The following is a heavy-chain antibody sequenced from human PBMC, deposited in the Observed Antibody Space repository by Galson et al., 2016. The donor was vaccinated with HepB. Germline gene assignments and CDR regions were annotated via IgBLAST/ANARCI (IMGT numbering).Heavy chain of an antibody. Sequence: SVKVSCKASGYTFSNYGIHWFRQAPGQGPEWMGWISAFTGNVHYIEDFQGRDTMTLDSSSTTAYMELRTLRSDDTAVYFCARGGSYSYFDFWGQGTLVTVSS. D-gene: IGHD2-15*01. V-gene: IGHV1-18*01. CDR2: ISAFTGNV. CDR3: ARGGSYSYFDF. J-gene: IGHJ4*02. CDR1: GYTFSNYG.